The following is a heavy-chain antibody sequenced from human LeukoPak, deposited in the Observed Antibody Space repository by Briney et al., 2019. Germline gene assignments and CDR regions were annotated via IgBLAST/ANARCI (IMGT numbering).Heavy chain of an antibody. V-gene: IGHV4-34*01. Sequence: SETLSLTCAVYGGSFSGHFWSWIRQPPGRGLEWIGEIDHTGRTNYNPSLKTRVSISRDTSKNQFSLKVNSVTAADTAFYYCAFYSAPGGWGVFDFWGQGALVTVSS. CDR1: GGSFSGHF. CDR2: IDHTGRT. CDR3: AFYSAPGGWGVFDF. J-gene: IGHJ4*02. D-gene: IGHD1-26*01.